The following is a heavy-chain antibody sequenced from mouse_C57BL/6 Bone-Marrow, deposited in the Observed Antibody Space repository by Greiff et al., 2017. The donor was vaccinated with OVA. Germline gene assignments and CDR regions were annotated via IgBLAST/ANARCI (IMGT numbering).Heavy chain of an antibody. D-gene: IGHD2-2*01. CDR1: GFSLTSYG. J-gene: IGHJ2*01. V-gene: IGHV2-2*01. CDR2: IWSGGST. Sequence: QVQLQQSGPGLVQPSQSLSITCTVSGFSLTSYGVHWVRQSPGKGLEWLGVIWSGGSTDYNAAFISRLSISKDNPKSQVFFKMNSLQADDTAIYYCARGEGWLPVDYWGQGTTLTVSS. CDR3: ARGEGWLPVDY.